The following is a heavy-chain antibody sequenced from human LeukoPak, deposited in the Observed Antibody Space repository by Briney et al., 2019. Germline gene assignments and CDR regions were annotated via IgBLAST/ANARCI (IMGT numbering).Heavy chain of an antibody. Sequence: ASVKVSCKASGYTFTSFGISWVRQAPGQGLEWMGWIGAYNGNTKYGQKLQGRVTMTTDTSTSTAYMELRSLRSDDTAVYYCARDWVSTPQLDYWGQGTLVTVSS. CDR3: ARDWVSTPQLDY. J-gene: IGHJ4*02. CDR1: GYTFTSFG. V-gene: IGHV1-18*01. CDR2: IGAYNGNT. D-gene: IGHD5/OR15-5a*01.